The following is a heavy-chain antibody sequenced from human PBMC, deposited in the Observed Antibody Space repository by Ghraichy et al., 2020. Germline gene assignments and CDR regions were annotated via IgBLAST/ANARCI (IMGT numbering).Heavy chain of an antibody. CDR3: ARERGSGSYTNWFDP. V-gene: IGHV4-59*01. Sequence: SQTLSLTCTVSGGSISSYYWSWIRQPPGKGLEWIGYIYYSGSTNYNPSLKSRVTISVDTSKNQFSLNLDSVTAADTAVYYCARERGSGSYTNWFDPWGQGTLVTVSS. CDR2: IYYSGST. CDR1: GGSISSYY. J-gene: IGHJ5*02. D-gene: IGHD3-10*01.